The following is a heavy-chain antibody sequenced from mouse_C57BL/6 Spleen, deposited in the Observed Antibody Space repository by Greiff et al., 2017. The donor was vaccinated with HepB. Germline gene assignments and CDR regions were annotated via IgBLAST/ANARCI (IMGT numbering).Heavy chain of an antibody. J-gene: IGHJ2*01. CDR2: INPSSGYT. CDR3: ARLLGDYFDY. Sequence: VQLQESGAELARPGASVKMSCKASGYTFTSYTMHWVKQRPGQGLEWIGYINPSSGYTKYNQKFKEKATLTADKSSSPAYMQLSSLTAEDSAVYYCARLLGDYFDYWGQGTTLTVSS. D-gene: IGHD4-1*01. CDR1: GYTFTSYT. V-gene: IGHV1-4*01.